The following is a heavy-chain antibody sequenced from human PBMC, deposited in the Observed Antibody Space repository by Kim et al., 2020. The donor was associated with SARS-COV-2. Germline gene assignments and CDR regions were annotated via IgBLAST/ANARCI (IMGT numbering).Heavy chain of an antibody. CDR2: IIPIFGTA. Sequence: SVKVSCKASGGTFSSYAISWVRQAPGQGLEWMGGIIPIFGTANYARKFQGRVTITADESTSTAYMELSSLRSEDTAVYYCARTRLGTLYYYYGMDVWGQGTTVTVSS. CDR1: GGTFSSYA. CDR3: ARTRLGTLYYYYGMDV. V-gene: IGHV1-69*13. D-gene: IGHD7-27*01. J-gene: IGHJ6*02.